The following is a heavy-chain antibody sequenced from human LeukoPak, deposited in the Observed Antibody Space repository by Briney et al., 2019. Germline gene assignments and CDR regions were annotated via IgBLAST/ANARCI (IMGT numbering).Heavy chain of an antibody. V-gene: IGHV3-23*01. J-gene: IGHJ3*02. CDR2: ISGSGGST. D-gene: IGHD2-15*01. Sequence: GGSLRLSCAASGFTFSSYAMSWVRQAPGRGLEWVSAISGSGGSTYYADSVKGRFTISRDNSKNTLYLQMNSLSAEDTAVYYCVKVLRYCSGGSCRDAFDIWGQGTMVTVSS. CDR1: GFTFSSYA. CDR3: VKVLRYCSGGSCRDAFDI.